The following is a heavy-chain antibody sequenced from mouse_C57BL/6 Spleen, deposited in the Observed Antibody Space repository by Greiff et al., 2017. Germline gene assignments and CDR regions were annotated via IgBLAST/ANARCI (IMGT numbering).Heavy chain of an antibody. Sequence: QVQLQQSGAELVKPGASVKLSCKASGYTFTEYTIHWVKQRSGQGLEWIGWFYPGSGSIKYNEKFKDKATLTADKSSSTVYMELSRLTSEDSAVYFWARHEERNYYGSSYEVAYWGQGTLVTVSA. CDR2: FYPGSGSI. CDR3: ARHEERNYYGSSYEVAY. CDR1: GYTFTEYT. D-gene: IGHD1-1*01. V-gene: IGHV1-62-2*01. J-gene: IGHJ3*01.